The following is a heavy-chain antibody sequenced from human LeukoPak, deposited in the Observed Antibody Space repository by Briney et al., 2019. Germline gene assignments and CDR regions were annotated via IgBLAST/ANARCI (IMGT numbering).Heavy chain of an antibody. D-gene: IGHD6-19*01. CDR1: GGSISGYY. V-gene: IGHV4-59*08. J-gene: IGHJ4*02. CDR2: VFDSEIT. CDR3: TRRVAVTGTPKAYFDY. Sequence: SETLSLTCTVSGGSISGYYWSWIRQPPGKELEWIGYVFDSEITKYNPSLESRVTISLDTSKNQFSLKLNSVTTADTAVYFCTRRVAVTGTPKAYFDYWGQGLLVTV.